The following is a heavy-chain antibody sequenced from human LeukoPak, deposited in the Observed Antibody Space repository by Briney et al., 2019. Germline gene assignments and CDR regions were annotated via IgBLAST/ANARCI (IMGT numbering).Heavy chain of an antibody. Sequence: GGSLRLSCAASEFIFSGYWMNWVRQAPGKGREWVANIKQDGSEKQYVDSVRGRFTISRDNAKHSLYLQMNSLRVEDTAVYYCARDGFVGAADYWGQGTLVTVSS. CDR3: ARDGFVGAADY. D-gene: IGHD6-13*01. CDR1: EFIFSGYW. CDR2: IKQDGSEK. J-gene: IGHJ4*02. V-gene: IGHV3-7*01.